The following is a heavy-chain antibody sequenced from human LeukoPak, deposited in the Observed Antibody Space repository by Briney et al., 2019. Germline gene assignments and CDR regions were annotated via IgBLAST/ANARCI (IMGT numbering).Heavy chain of an antibody. CDR1: GFTFSSYA. CDR3: AKWKYSNSGIDDY. CDR2: ISGSGDNT. D-gene: IGHD6-6*01. V-gene: IGHV3-23*01. J-gene: IGHJ4*02. Sequence: GGSLRLSCAASGFTFSSYAMSWVRQVPGKGLEWVSVISGSGDNTYYADSVKGRFTISRDSSKNMLYLQMNSLRAEDTAVYYCAKWKYSNSGIDDYWGQGTLVTVSS.